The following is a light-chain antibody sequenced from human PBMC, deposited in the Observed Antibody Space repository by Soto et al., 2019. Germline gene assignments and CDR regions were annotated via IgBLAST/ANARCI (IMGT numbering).Light chain of an antibody. CDR2: LGS. CDR1: QSLLHNNGYNY. J-gene: IGKJ1*01. CDR3: MQAVQPWT. Sequence: DIVMTQSPLSLPVTPGEPASISCRSSQSLLHNNGYNYLDWYLQKPGQSPQLLIYLGSNRASGVPDRFSGSGSGTDFTLKISRVDADDVGVYYCMQAVQPWTFGQGTKVEIK. V-gene: IGKV2-28*01.